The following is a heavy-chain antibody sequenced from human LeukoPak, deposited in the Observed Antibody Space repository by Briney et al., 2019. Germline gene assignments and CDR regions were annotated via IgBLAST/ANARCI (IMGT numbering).Heavy chain of an antibody. V-gene: IGHV1-8*02. CDR3: ARGRFSVVRGAQEGILGY. J-gene: IGHJ4*02. Sequence: ASVKVSCKASGYTFTTYGISWVRQAPGQGLEWMGWMNPNSGNTGYAQKFQGRVTMTRNTSISTAYMELSSLRSEDTAVYYCARGRFSVVRGAQEGILGYWGQGTLVTVSS. CDR2: MNPNSGNT. D-gene: IGHD3-10*01. CDR1: GYTFTTYG.